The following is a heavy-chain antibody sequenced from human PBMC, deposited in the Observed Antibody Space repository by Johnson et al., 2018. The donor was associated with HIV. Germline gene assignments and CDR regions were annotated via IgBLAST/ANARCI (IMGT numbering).Heavy chain of an antibody. Sequence: VQLVESGGGLVKPGGSLRLSCAASGFTFSNAWMSWVRQAPGKGLEWVGRINSKTDGGTTDYAAPVKGRFTISRDDSKNTLYLQMNSLKTEDTAVYYCTTEAYSSSSAAFDIWGHGTMVTVSS. CDR2: INSKTDGGTT. D-gene: IGHD6-6*01. J-gene: IGHJ3*02. CDR1: GFTFSNAW. CDR3: TTEAYSSSSAAFDI. V-gene: IGHV3-15*01.